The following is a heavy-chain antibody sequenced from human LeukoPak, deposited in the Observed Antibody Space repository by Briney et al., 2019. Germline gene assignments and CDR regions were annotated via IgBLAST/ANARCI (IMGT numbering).Heavy chain of an antibody. Sequence: KPGGSLRLSCAASGFTYSSYSMNWVRQAPGKGLEWVSSISSSSSYTYYADSVKGRFTISRDNAKSSLYLQMNSLRAEDTAVYYCAREGYDILLIGYYFDYWGQGTLVTVSS. CDR3: AREGYDILLIGYYFDY. CDR1: GFTYSSYS. D-gene: IGHD3-9*01. CDR2: ISSSSSYT. J-gene: IGHJ4*02. V-gene: IGHV3-21*01.